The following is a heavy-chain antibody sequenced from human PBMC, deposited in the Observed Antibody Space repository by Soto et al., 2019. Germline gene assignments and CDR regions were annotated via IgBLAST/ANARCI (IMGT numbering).Heavy chain of an antibody. CDR2: ISGSDDST. CDR3: AKRSSSSIFDY. J-gene: IGHJ4*02. D-gene: IGHD6-6*01. Sequence: EVQLLESGGGLVQPGESLRLSCAASGFTFSSYAMSWVRQAPGKGLEWVSVISGSDDSTYYADSAKGRFTISRDNSKNTLYLQMNSLRAEDTAVYYCAKRSSSSIFDYWGQGTLVTVSS. CDR1: GFTFSSYA. V-gene: IGHV3-23*01.